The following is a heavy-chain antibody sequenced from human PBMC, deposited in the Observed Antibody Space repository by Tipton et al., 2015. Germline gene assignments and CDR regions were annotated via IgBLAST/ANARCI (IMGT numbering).Heavy chain of an antibody. Sequence: TLSLTCAVSAYSISSDYYWGWIRQPPGKGLEWIGSISHSGNTYYNPSLKSRVTISMDPSKNHFSLKLTSVTAADTAVYYCARKRLWSSGWWHGTNELDYYHGMDVWGQGTTVTVSS. CDR2: ISHSGNT. V-gene: IGHV4-38-2*01. CDR1: AYSISSDYY. D-gene: IGHD6-19*01. CDR3: ARKRLWSSGWWHGTNELDYYHGMDV. J-gene: IGHJ6*02.